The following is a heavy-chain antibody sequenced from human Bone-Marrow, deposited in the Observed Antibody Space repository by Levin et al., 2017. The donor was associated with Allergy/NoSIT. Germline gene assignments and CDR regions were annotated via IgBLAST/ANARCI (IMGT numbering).Heavy chain of an antibody. J-gene: IGHJ5*02. V-gene: IGHV4-39*01. D-gene: IGHD4-17*01. CDR2: MFHSGGT. CDR1: GGSISSSSYY. Sequence: SETLSLTCIVSGGSISSSSYYWGWIRQPPGTGLEWIGGMFHSGGTYYNPSLKSRVTISVDTSKNQFSLKLSSVTAADTAMYYCARHLGYGDYLRFDPWGLGTLVTVSS. CDR3: ARHLGYGDYLRFDP.